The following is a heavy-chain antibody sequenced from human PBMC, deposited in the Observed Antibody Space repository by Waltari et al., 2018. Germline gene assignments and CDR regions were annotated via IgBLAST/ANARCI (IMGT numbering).Heavy chain of an antibody. V-gene: IGHV1-8*01. CDR1: GYTFPSYD. CDR2: MNPNSGNT. D-gene: IGHD6-19*01. J-gene: IGHJ1*01. Sequence: QVQLVQSGAEVKKPGASVKVSCKASGYTFPSYDINWVRQAPGQGLEWMGWMNPNSGNTGYAQKFQGRVTMTRNTSISTAYMELSSLRSEDTAVYYCARAPYSSGPIVGMVFYFQHWGQGTLVTVSS. CDR3: ARAPYSSGPIVGMVFYFQH.